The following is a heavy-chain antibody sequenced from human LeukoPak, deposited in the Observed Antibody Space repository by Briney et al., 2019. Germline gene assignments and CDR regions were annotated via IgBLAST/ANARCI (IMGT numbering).Heavy chain of an antibody. CDR2: IYHSGST. Sequence: SGTLSLTCAVSGGSISSSNWWSWVRQPPGKGLEWIGEIYHSGSTNYNPSLKSRVTISVDKSKNQFSLKLSSVTAADTAVYYCARDSTVTTHYYGMDVWGQGTTVTVSS. CDR3: ARDSTVTTHYYGMDV. V-gene: IGHV4-4*02. D-gene: IGHD4-17*01. CDR1: GGSISSSNW. J-gene: IGHJ6*02.